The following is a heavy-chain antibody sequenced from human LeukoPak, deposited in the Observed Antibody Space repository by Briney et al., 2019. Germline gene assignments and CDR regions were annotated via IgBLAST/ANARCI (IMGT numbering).Heavy chain of an antibody. CDR2: IDSGGNT. V-gene: IGHV3-53*01. CDR3: GRGPWSWGDYIDGYDI. D-gene: IGHD4-17*01. CDR1: GFTVSSNY. J-gene: IGHJ3*02. Sequence: PGGSLGLSCAASGFTVSSNYMSWVRQAPGKGLEWVSVIDSGGNTYYADSVRGRFTISRDNSKNTLYLQMNSLRAENTAVYYCGRGPWSWGDYIDGYDIWGQGTVVAVSS.